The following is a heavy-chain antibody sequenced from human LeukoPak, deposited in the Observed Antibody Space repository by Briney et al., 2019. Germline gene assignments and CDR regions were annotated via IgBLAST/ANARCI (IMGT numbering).Heavy chain of an antibody. D-gene: IGHD3-22*01. CDR1: GFSFNDYW. CDR3: AKGQDNSGYRWFGP. CDR2: MKQDGSEI. V-gene: IGHV3-7*01. J-gene: IGHJ5*02. Sequence: PGGSLRLSCVGSGFSFNDYWMTWVRQAPGKGLEWVASMKQDGSEIFYLDSVKGRFTIPRDNARNSLYLQMNSLRAEDTAVYYCAKGQDNSGYRWFGPWGQGTLVTVSS.